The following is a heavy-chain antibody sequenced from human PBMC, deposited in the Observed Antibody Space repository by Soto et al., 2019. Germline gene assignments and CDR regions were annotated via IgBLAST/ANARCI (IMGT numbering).Heavy chain of an antibody. Sequence: QVQVVESGGGVVQPEKSLRLSCAASGFTFSTYVMHWVRQAPGGGLEWVAVIWYDGSIKYYADPVNGRFTISRDNSKNTLYLQMNSLRAEDTAVYYCARGPRWFGESPPVNYYFDYWGQGTLVTVSS. CDR1: GFTFSTYV. CDR2: IWYDGSIK. CDR3: ARGPRWFGESPPVNYYFDY. J-gene: IGHJ4*02. V-gene: IGHV3-33*01. D-gene: IGHD3-10*01.